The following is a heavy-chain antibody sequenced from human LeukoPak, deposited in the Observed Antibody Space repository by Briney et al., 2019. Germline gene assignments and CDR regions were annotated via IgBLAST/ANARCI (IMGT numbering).Heavy chain of an antibody. D-gene: IGHD3-10*02. CDR1: GFTFSNYW. Sequence: GGSLRLSCAASGFTFSNYWIHWVRQAPGKGLVWVSRINSDGSSTRYADSVKGRFTISRDNTKNTLYLQMNSLRAEDTAVYYCAELGITMIGGVWGKGTTVTISS. J-gene: IGHJ6*04. CDR2: INSDGSST. V-gene: IGHV3-74*01. CDR3: AELGITMIGGV.